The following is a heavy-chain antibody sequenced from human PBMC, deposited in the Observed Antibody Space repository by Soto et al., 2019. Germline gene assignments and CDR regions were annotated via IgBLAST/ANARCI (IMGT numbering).Heavy chain of an antibody. CDR3: AASLDYYDSSGYSDY. CDR2: INAYNGNT. J-gene: IGHJ4*02. CDR1: GYTFTAYA. V-gene: IGHV1-18*01. D-gene: IGHD3-22*01. Sequence: ASVKVSCKASGYTFTAYAIHWVRQAPGQRLEWMGWINAYNGNTNYAQKLQGRVTMTTDTSTSTAYMELRSLRSDDTAVYYCAASLDYYDSSGYSDYWGQGTLVTVSS.